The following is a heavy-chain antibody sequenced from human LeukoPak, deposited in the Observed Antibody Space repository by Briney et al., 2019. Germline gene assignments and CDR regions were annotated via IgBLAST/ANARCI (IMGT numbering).Heavy chain of an antibody. CDR3: ARAAGKQHFDH. V-gene: IGHV1-46*01. J-gene: IGHJ4*02. CDR2: INPHGDRA. Sequence: RASVKVSCKASGLTFTGYFIHWVRQAPGQGPEWMGIINPHGDRANYAQKFQGRVTMTRDTPTNTVYMELSSLRSEDTAVYYCARAAGKQHFDHWGQGTLVTVS. CDR1: GLTFTGYF.